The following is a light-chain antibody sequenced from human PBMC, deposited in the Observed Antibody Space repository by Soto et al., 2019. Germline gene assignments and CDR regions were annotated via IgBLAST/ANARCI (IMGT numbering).Light chain of an antibody. Sequence: QSALTQPRSVSGSPGQSVTISCTGTNSDVGTYNYVSWYQQHPGKAPKLIIYDVTKQPSGVPDRFSGSKSGNTASLIISGLQAADEAEYYCCCCSYAGSSSFRVLFGGGTKVTVL. V-gene: IGLV2-11*01. CDR1: NSDVGTYNY. CDR3: CSYAGSSSFRVL. CDR2: DVT. J-gene: IGLJ2*01.